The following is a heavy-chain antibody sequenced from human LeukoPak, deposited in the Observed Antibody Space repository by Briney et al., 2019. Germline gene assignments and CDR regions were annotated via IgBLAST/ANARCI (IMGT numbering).Heavy chain of an antibody. V-gene: IGHV4-59*01. CDR3: ARDQLLWLY. J-gene: IGHJ4*02. CDR2: IYYSGST. Sequence: PSEILSPTCTVSGGSISSYYWSWIRQPPGKGLEWIGYIYYSGSTNYNPSLKSRVTISVDTSKNQFSLKLSSVTAADTAVYYCARDQLLWLYWGQGTLVTVSS. D-gene: IGHD3-10*01. CDR1: GGSISSYY.